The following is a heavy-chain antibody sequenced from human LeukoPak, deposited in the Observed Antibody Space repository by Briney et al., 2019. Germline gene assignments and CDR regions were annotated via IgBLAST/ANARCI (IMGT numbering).Heavy chain of an antibody. CDR3: ARGGQSSSWFWID. CDR1: GITFSRYW. CDR2: IKQDGSEK. Sequence: GGSLRLSCAASGITFSRYWMTWVRQAPGKGPEWVATIKQDGSEKYYVDSVKGRFTISRDSTKNSLYLQVNTLRAEDTAVYYCARGGQSSSWFWIDWGQGTQVTVSS. V-gene: IGHV3-7*01. J-gene: IGHJ4*02. D-gene: IGHD6-19*01.